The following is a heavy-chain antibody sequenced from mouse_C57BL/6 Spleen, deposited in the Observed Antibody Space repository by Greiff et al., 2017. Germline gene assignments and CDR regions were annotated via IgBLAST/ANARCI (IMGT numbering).Heavy chain of an antibody. CDR1: GFNIKNTY. CDR2: IDPASGNT. CDR3: AHYYGSSPWDFDY. D-gene: IGHD1-1*01. V-gene: IGHV14-3*01. J-gene: IGHJ2*01. Sequence: VQLQQSVAELVRPGASVKLSCTASGFNIKNTYMHWVKQRPEQGLEWIGRIDPASGNTKYAPKFQGKATITADTSSNTAYLQLSSLTSEDTAIYYCAHYYGSSPWDFDYWGQGTTLTVSS.